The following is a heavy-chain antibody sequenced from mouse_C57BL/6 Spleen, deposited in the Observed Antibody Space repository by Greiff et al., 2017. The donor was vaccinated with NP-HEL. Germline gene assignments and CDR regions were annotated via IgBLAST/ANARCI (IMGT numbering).Heavy chain of an antibody. D-gene: IGHD2-1*01. V-gene: IGHV5-9-1*02. Sequence: VKLVESGEGLVKPGGSLKLSCAASGFTFSSYALFWVRPTPEKRLVWVAYISSGGDYTYYADTVKGRFTISRDNARNTLYLQMSSLKSEDTAMYYGTRAGIYKEDGGAMDDWGQGTTVTVAS. J-gene: IGHJ4*01. CDR3: TRAGIYKEDGGAMDD. CDR1: GFTFSSYA. CDR2: ISSGGDYT.